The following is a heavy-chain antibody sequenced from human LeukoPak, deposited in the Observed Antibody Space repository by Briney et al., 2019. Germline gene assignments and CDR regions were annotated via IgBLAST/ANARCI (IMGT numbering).Heavy chain of an antibody. J-gene: IGHJ5*02. CDR3: AREGSGSGRVWWFDP. CDR1: GYTFTSYG. V-gene: IGHV1-18*01. D-gene: IGHD6-19*01. CDR2: ISPYNGNT. Sequence: ASLKLSCTASGYTFTSYGITWLRQAPGLGLEWVGWISPYNGNTNFAQTLKDRVSMSRDTTTSTAYMELSSLTSDDTAVYYCAREGSGSGRVWWFDPWGQGTLVTVSS.